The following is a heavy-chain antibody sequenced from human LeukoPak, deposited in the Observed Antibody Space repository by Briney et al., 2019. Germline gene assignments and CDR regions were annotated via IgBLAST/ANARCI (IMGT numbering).Heavy chain of an antibody. V-gene: IGHV3-30-3*01. D-gene: IGHD3-10*01. CDR1: GFTFSAYA. J-gene: IGHJ4*02. Sequence: PGGSLRLSCAASGFTFSAYALHWVRQAPGKGPEWVAVISYDGSNTYYADSVKGRFSISRDNSKNTVFLRMNSLRAEDTAVYYCATDGSGSYYIGYFFDYWGQGALVTVSS. CDR2: ISYDGSNT. CDR3: ATDGSGSYYIGYFFDY.